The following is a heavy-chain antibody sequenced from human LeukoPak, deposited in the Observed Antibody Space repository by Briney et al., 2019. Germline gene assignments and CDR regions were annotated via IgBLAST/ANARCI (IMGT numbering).Heavy chain of an antibody. CDR1: GYTFTGYY. CDR3: AGDPPLLWFGESNDAFDI. J-gene: IGHJ3*02. Sequence: GASVKVSCKASGYTFTGYYMHWVRQAPGQGLEWMGWINPNSGGTNYAQKFQGRVTMTRDTSISTAYMELSRLRSDDTAVYYCAGDPPLLWFGESNDAFDIWGQGTMVTVSS. D-gene: IGHD3-10*01. V-gene: IGHV1-2*02. CDR2: INPNSGGT.